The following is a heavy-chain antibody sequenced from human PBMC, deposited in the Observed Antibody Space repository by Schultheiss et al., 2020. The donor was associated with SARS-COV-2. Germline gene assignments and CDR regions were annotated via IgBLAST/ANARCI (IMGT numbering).Heavy chain of an antibody. J-gene: IGHJ4*02. CDR2: IYSGGST. CDR1: GFTVSSNY. V-gene: IGHV3-53*01. CDR3: ARERHVYFDF. Sequence: GGSLRLSCAASGFTVSSNYMSWVRQAPGKGLEWVSVIYSGGSTYYADSVKGRFTISRDDSKNTLYLQMNNLRAEDTAVYCCARERHVYFDFWGQGTLVTV.